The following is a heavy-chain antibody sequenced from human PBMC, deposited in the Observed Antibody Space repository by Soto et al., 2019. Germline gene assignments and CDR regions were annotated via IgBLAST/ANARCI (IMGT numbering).Heavy chain of an antibody. V-gene: IGHV3-21*01. CDR2: ISSSSSYI. CDR3: AREGGSGSYSLYYFDY. D-gene: IGHD3-10*01. J-gene: IGHJ4*02. CDR1: GFTFSSYS. Sequence: GGSLRLSCAASGFTFSSYSMNWVRQAPGKGLEWVSSISSSSSYIYYADSVKGRFTISRDNAKNSLYLQMNSLRAEDTAVYYCAREGGSGSYSLYYFDYWGQGTLVTVSS.